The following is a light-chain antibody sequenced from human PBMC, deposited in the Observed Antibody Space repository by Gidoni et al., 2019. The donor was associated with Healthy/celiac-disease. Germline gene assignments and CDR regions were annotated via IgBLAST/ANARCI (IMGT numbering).Light chain of an antibody. CDR1: QGISSY. V-gene: IGKV1-9*01. CDR3: QQFNSYPRT. CDR2: AAS. J-gene: IGKJ2*01. Sequence: DIQLTQSPSFLSASVGDRVTITCRASQGISSYLAWYQQKPGKAPKLLIYAASTLQSGVPSRFSGSGSGTEFTLTISSLQPEDFATYYCQQFNSYPRTFXQXTKLEIK.